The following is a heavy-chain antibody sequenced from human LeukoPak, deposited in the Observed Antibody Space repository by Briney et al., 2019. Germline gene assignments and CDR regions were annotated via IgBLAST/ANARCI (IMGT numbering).Heavy chain of an antibody. V-gene: IGHV4-4*02. CDR1: GGSISSSNW. J-gene: IGHJ6*03. CDR2: IYHSGST. CDR3: ARDLNYYDSSGYLGCYYYMDV. D-gene: IGHD3-22*01. Sequence: SGTLSLTCAVSGGSISSSNWWSWVRQPPGKGLEWIGEIYHSGSTNYNPSLKSRVTISVDKSKNQFSLKLSSVTAADTAVYYCARDLNYYDSSGYLGCYYYMDVWGKGTTVTVSS.